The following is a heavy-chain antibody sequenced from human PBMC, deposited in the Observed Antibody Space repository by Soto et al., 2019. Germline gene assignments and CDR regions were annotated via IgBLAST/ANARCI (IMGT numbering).Heavy chain of an antibody. J-gene: IGHJ4*02. V-gene: IGHV3-23*01. CDR1: GFTFSSYA. Sequence: EVQLLESGGGLVQPGGSLRLSCAASGFTFSSYAMSWVRQAPGKGLEWISAISGSGGSTYYADSVKGRFTISRDNSKNTLYLQMNSLRAEDTAVYYCAKKGCGSYRYTVGVFDYWGQGTLVTVSS. CDR2: ISGSGGST. D-gene: IGHD3-16*02. CDR3: AKKGCGSYRYTVGVFDY.